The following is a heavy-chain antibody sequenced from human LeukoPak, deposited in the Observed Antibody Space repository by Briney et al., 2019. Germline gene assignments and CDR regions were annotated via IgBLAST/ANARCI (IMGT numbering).Heavy chain of an antibody. CDR2: IYYSGST. CDR3: TRGSIAYYYMDV. J-gene: IGHJ6*03. V-gene: IGHV4-59*01. D-gene: IGHD3-22*01. Sequence: PSETLSLTCTFSGDSFSSYYWSWIRQPPGKGLEWIGNIYYSGSTNYNPSLKSRVTISVDTSKNQFSLKLSSVTAADTAVYYCTRGSIAYYYMDVWGKGTTVTIPS. CDR1: GDSFSSYY.